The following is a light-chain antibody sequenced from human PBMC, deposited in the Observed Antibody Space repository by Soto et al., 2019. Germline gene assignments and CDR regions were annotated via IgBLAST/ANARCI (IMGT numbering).Light chain of an antibody. CDR3: SAYTSRSXRYV. J-gene: IGLJ1*01. Sequence: QSFLSQPASVSGSPGQSITTSCTGTSSDVGGYNYVSWYQQHPGKYPKLMIYEVSNRPSGFSNRFSGSKSGNTASLTISGLQDEDEADYYCSAYTSRSXRYVVGTGTKVXV. CDR2: EVS. CDR1: SSDVGGYNY. V-gene: IGLV2-14*01.